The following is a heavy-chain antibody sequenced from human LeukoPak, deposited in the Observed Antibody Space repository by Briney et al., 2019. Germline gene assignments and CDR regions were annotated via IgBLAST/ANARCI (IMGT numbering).Heavy chain of an antibody. J-gene: IGHJ3*02. CDR1: GGSISSYY. V-gene: IGHV4-4*07. CDR3: AREYILTGTAFDI. CDR2: ISTSGSI. Sequence: SETLSLTCTVSGGSISSYYWSWIRQPAGKGLEWIGHISTSGSINYNPSLKSRVTMSLDTSKNQFSLKLSSVTAADTALYYCAREYILTGTAFDIWGQGTMVTASS. D-gene: IGHD3-9*01.